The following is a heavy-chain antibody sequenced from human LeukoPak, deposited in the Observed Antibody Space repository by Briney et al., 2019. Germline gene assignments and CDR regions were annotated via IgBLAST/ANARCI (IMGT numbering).Heavy chain of an antibody. CDR3: ARVYYYDSEVDY. CDR2: IYYSGST. CDR1: GGSISSSSYY. J-gene: IGHJ4*02. Sequence: SETLSLTYTVSGGSISSSSYYWGWIRQPPGRGLEWIGSIYYSGSTYYNPSFKSRVTISVDTSKNQFSLKLSSVTAADTAVYYCARVYYYDSEVDYWGQGTLVTVSS. V-gene: IGHV4-39*07. D-gene: IGHD3-22*01.